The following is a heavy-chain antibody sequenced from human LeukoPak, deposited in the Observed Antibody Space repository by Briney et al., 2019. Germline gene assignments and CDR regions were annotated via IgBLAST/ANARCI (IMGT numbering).Heavy chain of an antibody. CDR1: GGSFSGYY. D-gene: IGHD3/OR15-3a*01. CDR3: ARDEIWTRVTKREYFQH. CDR2: INHSGST. Sequence: SETLSLTCAVYGGSFSGYYWSWIRQPPGKGLEWIGEINHSGSTNYNPSLKSRVTISVDTSKNQFSLKLSSVTAADTAVYYCARDEIWTRVTKREYFQHWGQGSLVTVSS. V-gene: IGHV4-34*01. J-gene: IGHJ1*01.